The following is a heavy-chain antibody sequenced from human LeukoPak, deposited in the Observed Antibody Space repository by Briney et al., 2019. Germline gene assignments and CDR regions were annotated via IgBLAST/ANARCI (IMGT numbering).Heavy chain of an antibody. CDR1: GFTFSSYS. CDR3: ATDLVATTAGDY. J-gene: IGHJ4*02. V-gene: IGHV3-21*01. CDR2: ISSSSSYI. Sequence: GGSLRLSCAASGFTFSSYSMNWVRQAPGKGLEWVSSISSSSSYIYYADSVKGRFTISRDNAKNSLYLQMNSLRAEDTAVYYCATDLVATTAGDYRGQGTLVTVSS. D-gene: IGHD5-12*01.